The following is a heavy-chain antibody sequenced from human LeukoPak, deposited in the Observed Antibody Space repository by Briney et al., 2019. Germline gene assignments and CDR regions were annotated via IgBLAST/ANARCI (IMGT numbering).Heavy chain of an antibody. J-gene: IGHJ4*02. V-gene: IGHV4-39*07. Sequence: PSETLSLTCSVSGDSITGYYWGWIRQPPGKGLEWIGSIYYSGSTYYNPSLKSRVTISVDTSKNQFSLKLSSVTAADTAVYYCARDSSFKVRGARSGIDYWGQGTLVTVSS. CDR3: ARDSSFKVRGARSGIDY. CDR1: GDSITGYY. CDR2: IYYSGST. D-gene: IGHD3-10*01.